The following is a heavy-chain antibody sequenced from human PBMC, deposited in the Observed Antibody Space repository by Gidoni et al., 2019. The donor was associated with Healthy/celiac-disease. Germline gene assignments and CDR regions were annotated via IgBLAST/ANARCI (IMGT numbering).Heavy chain of an antibody. Sequence: QVQLVESWGGVVQPGRSLRLSCAASGFTFSSYVMHWVSKAPGKGLEWVAVISYDGSNKYYEDSVKGRFTISRDNSKNTLYLQMNSLRAEDTAVYYCAKDPPVGFGKRGYYFDYWGQGTLVTVSS. J-gene: IGHJ4*02. CDR2: ISYDGSNK. V-gene: IGHV3-30*18. CDR3: AKDPPVGFGKRGYYFDY. D-gene: IGHD3-10*01. CDR1: GFTFSSYV.